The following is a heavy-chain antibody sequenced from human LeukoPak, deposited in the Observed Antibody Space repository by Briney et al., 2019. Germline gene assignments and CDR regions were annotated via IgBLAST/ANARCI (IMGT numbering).Heavy chain of an antibody. J-gene: IGHJ6*02. CDR3: ASLGYWGDWGFVDV. CDR2: TYYRSKWYN. Sequence: SQTLSLTCTISGDSVSSNSAAWNWIRQSPSRGLEWLGRTYYRSKWYNDYAVSVKSRITINPDTSKNQFSLQLNSVTPEDTAVYYCASLGYWGDWGFVDVWGQGTTVTVSS. V-gene: IGHV6-1*01. D-gene: IGHD2-15*01. CDR1: GDSVSSNSAA.